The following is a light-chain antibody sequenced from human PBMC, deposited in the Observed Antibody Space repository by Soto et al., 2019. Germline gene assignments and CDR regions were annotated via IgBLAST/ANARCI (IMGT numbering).Light chain of an antibody. Sequence: QSALTQPASVSGSPGQPITISCTGTSSDVGGYNYVSWYQQQPGKAPKFMIYDVSNRPSGVSNRFSGSKSGNTASLTISGLQAEDEAYYYCCSYTTSNTRQIVFGTGTKVTVL. CDR3: CSYTTSNTRQIV. J-gene: IGLJ1*01. CDR1: SSDVGGYNY. V-gene: IGLV2-14*01. CDR2: DVS.